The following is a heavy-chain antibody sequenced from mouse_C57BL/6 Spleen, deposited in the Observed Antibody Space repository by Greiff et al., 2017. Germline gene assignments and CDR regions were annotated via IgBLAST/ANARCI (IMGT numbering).Heavy chain of an antibody. D-gene: IGHD1-1*01. CDR2: ISSGSSTI. V-gene: IGHV5-17*01. CDR3: AREYYGSSLPWFAY. J-gene: IGHJ3*01. CDR1: GFTFSDYG. Sequence: EVHLVESGGGLVKPGGSLKLSCAASGFTFSDYGMHWVRQAPEKGLEWVAYISSGSSTIYYADTVKGRFTISRDNAKNTLFLQMTSLRSEDTAMYYCAREYYGSSLPWFAYWGQGTLVTVSA.